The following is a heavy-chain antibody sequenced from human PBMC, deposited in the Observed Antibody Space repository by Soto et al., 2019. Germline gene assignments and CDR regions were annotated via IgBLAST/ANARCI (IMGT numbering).Heavy chain of an antibody. J-gene: IGHJ4*02. CDR2: IYQSGRV. D-gene: IGHD1-26*01. CDR3: ARNGYYSSDF. V-gene: IGHV4-4*03. Sequence: LRETLSLTCAVSGGSISNGNWWSWVRQPPGQGLEWIGEIYQSGRVNYNPSLKSRVTISVDKSKNQFSLKLSFVTAADTAVYYCARNGYYSSDFWGQGILVTVSS. CDR1: GGSISNGNW.